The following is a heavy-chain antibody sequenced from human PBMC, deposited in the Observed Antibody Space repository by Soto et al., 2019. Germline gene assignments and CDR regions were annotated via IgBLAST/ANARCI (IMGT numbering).Heavy chain of an antibody. V-gene: IGHV3-23*01. Sequence: PGGSLRLSCAASGFSFGIYALSWVRQAPGKGLEWVSTISGSDGKTFYADSVKGRFSISRDTSQSTLYLQMNSLRADDTAMYYCARWSYLDYWGQGTRVTAPQ. D-gene: IGHD3-3*01. J-gene: IGHJ4*02. CDR3: ARWSYLDY. CDR2: ISGSDGKT. CDR1: GFSFGIYA.